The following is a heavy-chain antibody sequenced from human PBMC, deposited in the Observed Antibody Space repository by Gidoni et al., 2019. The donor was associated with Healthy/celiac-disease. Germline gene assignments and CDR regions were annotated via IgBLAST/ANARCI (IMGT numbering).Heavy chain of an antibody. CDR3: ARDSLWFGEYITGCFDP. D-gene: IGHD3-10*01. V-gene: IGHV3-21*01. CDR2: ISSSSSYI. CDR1: GFTFSSYS. J-gene: IGHJ5*02. Sequence: EVQLVESGGGLVKPGGSLRLSCAASGFTFSSYSMNWVRQAPGKGLEWVSSISSSSSYIYYADSVKGRFTISRDNAKNSLYLQMNSLRAEDTAVYYCARDSLWFGEYITGCFDPWGQGTLVTVSS.